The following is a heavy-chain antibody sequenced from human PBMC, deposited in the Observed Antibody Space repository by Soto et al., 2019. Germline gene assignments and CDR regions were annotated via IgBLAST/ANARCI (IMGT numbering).Heavy chain of an antibody. CDR1: GYTFTGYY. Sequence: QVQLVQSGVEVKKPGASVKVSCKASGYTFTGYYMHWVRQAPGQGLEWMGWINPNSGGTNYAQKFQGRVTMTRDTSISTAYMELSRLRSDDTAVYYCARGDYDFWSAANFDLWGRGTLVTVSS. V-gene: IGHV1-2*02. D-gene: IGHD3-3*01. CDR2: INPNSGGT. CDR3: ARGDYDFWSAANFDL. J-gene: IGHJ2*01.